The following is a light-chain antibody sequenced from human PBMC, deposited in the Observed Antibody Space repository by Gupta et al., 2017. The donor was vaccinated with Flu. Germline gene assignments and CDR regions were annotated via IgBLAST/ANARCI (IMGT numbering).Light chain of an antibody. J-gene: IGKJ1*01. CDR2: CAS. Sequence: GERSTPAVWASQSVANYLAWYQQKPGQPPRLLMCCASTRASGVPARFSGNGSGTDFSLTISSLEAEDVAVYYCQQRCSWPATFGQGTRVEIK. V-gene: IGKV3-11*01. CDR3: QQRCSWPAT. CDR1: QSVANY.